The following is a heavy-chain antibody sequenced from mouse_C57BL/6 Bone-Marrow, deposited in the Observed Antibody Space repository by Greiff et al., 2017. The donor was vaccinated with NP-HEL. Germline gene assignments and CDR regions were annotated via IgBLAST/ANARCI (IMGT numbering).Heavy chain of an antibody. D-gene: IGHD1-1*01. CDR3: TRDALYYYGRYFDV. CDR1: GFTFSSYA. J-gene: IGHJ1*03. CDR2: ISSGGDYI. V-gene: IGHV5-9-1*02. Sequence: EVKLVESGEGLVKPGGSLKLSCAASGFTFSSYAMSWVRQTPEKRLEWVAYISSGGDYIYYVDTVKGRFTISRDNARNTLYLQMSSLKSEDTAMYYCTRDALYYYGRYFDVWGTGTTVTVSS.